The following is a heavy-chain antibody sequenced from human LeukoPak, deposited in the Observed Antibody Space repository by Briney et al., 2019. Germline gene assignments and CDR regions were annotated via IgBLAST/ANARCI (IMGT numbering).Heavy chain of an antibody. CDR1: GGSISSYY. J-gene: IGHJ4*02. D-gene: IGHD2-15*01. V-gene: IGHV4-59*01. CDR3: ARAPKPCSGGSCYSGFGYFDY. CDR2: IYYSGST. Sequence: SETLSLTCTVSGGSISSYYWSWIRQPPGKGLEWFGYIYYSGSTNYNPSLKGRVTISVDTSKNQFSLKLSSVTAAVTAVYYCARAPKPCSGGSCYSGFGYFDYWGQGTLVTVSS.